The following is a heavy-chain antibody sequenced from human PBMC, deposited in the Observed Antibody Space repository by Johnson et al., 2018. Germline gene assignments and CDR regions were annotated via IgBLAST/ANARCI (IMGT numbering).Heavy chain of an antibody. CDR3: ATEGGVAVTGADAFDI. D-gene: IGHD6-19*01. J-gene: IGHJ3*02. CDR1: GFTFSSYA. V-gene: IGHV3-30*04. CDR2: ISYDGRHK. Sequence: QVQLVESGGGVVQPGRSXRLSCAASGFTFSSYAMHWVRQAPGKGLEWVAVISYDGRHKYYAASVKGRSTISRDNSQNTLYLQMKSPRAEDTAVDYCATEGGVAVTGADAFDIWGQGTMVTVSS.